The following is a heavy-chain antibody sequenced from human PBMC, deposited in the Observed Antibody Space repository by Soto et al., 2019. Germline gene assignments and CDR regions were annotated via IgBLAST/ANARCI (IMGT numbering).Heavy chain of an antibody. CDR3: ARLVGFSNSVDYYYYYGMDV. CDR2: IYPGDSDT. D-gene: IGHD6-6*01. V-gene: IGHV5-51*01. CDR1: GYKFTSYW. Sequence: GESLKISCKGSGYKFTSYWIGWVRQMPGKGMEWMGIIYPGDSDTKYSPSFQGQVTISVDRSVSTAYLQWNSLKASDTAMYYCARLVGFSNSVDYYYYYGMDVWGQGTTVTVSS. J-gene: IGHJ6*02.